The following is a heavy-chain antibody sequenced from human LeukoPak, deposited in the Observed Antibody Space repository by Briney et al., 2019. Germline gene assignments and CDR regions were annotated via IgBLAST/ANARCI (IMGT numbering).Heavy chain of an antibody. J-gene: IGHJ4*02. D-gene: IGHD3-22*01. CDR3: ARHGDLGYYDSSGYWGK. V-gene: IGHV5-51*01. CDR1: GYSFAIYW. Sequence: GESLKISCKGSGYSFAIYWIGWVRQMPGKGLEWLGIIYPGDSDTRYGPSFQGQVTISADKSISTAYLHWSSLKASDTAMYYCARHGDLGYYDSSGYWGKWGQGTLVTVSS. CDR2: IYPGDSDT.